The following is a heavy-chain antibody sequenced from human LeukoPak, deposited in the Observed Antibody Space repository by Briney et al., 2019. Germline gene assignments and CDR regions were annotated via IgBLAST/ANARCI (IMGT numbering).Heavy chain of an antibody. D-gene: IGHD3-10*01. CDR3: ARGRERLWFRDLSGVDFDY. CDR1: GGSFSGYY. Sequence: KPSETLSLTCAVYGGSFSGYYWSWIRQPPGKGLEWIGEINHSGSTNYNPSLKSRVTISVDTSKNQFSLKLSSVTAADTAVYYCARGRERLWFRDLSGVDFDYWGQGTLVTVSS. V-gene: IGHV4-34*01. CDR2: INHSGST. J-gene: IGHJ4*02.